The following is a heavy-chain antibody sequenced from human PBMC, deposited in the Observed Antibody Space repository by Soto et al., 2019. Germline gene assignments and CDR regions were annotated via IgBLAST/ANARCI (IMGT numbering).Heavy chain of an antibody. J-gene: IGHJ4*02. CDR2: IYPGGNT. Sequence: SETLSHTCAVSGGSISSGHYPWTWIRQPPGKGLEWIGYIYPGGNTYYSPSLKSRVTIALDTSKSLVSLRLNSVTAADTAVYYCATLVGVAIPPWGQGTLVTVS. CDR3: ATLVGVAIPP. D-gene: IGHD2-8*02. V-gene: IGHV4-30-2*01. CDR1: GGSISSGHYP.